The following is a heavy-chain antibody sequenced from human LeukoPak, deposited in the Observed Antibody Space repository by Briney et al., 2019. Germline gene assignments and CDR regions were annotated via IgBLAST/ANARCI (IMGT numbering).Heavy chain of an antibody. CDR1: GFTFSSYS. CDR3: ARELPMVRGGGEDY. CDR2: ISSSSSYI. Sequence: GGSLRLSCAASGFTFSSYSMNWVRQAPGKGLEWVSSISSSSSYIYYADSVKGRFTISRDNAKNSLYLQMNSLRAEDTAVYYCARELPMVRGGGEDYWGQGTLVTVSS. J-gene: IGHJ4*02. D-gene: IGHD3-10*01. V-gene: IGHV3-21*01.